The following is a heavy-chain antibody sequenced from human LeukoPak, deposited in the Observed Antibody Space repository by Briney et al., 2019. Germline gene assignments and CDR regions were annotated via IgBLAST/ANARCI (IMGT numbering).Heavy chain of an antibody. V-gene: IGHV4-39*01. CDR1: GGSINSNNHY. CDR2: INYSGTI. J-gene: IGHJ4*02. Sequence: SETLSLTCNVSGGSINSNNHYWGWIRQPPGKGLEWLGSINYSGTIFYSPSLNSRVTISVDTSGNQFSLKLTSATAADTAVYFCARPGIAATGAFDCWGQGTLVTVSS. D-gene: IGHD6-13*01. CDR3: ARPGIAATGAFDC.